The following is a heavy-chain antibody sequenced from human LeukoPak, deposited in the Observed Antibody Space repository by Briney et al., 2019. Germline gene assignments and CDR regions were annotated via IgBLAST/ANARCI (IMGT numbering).Heavy chain of an antibody. CDR2: INPNSGGT. CDR3: ARNHELNYYYMDV. Sequence: ASVKVSCKASGYTFTGYYMHWVRQAPGHGLEWMGWINPNSGGTNYAQKFQGRVTMTRDTSISTAYMELSRLRSDDTAVYYCARNHELNYYYMDVWGKGTTVTISS. CDR1: GYTFTGYY. J-gene: IGHJ6*03. D-gene: IGHD1-14*01. V-gene: IGHV1-2*02.